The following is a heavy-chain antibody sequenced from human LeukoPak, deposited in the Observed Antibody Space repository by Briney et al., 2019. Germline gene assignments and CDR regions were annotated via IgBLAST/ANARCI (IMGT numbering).Heavy chain of an antibody. V-gene: IGHV1-8*02. J-gene: IGHJ4*02. Sequence: ASVKVSCKASGYTFTGYYMHWVRQAPGQGLEWMGWMNPNSGNTGYAQKFQGRVTMTRNTSISTAYMELSSLRSEDTAVYYCARADYYGSGSHSDYWGQGTLVTVSS. CDR2: MNPNSGNT. D-gene: IGHD3-10*01. CDR1: GYTFTGYY. CDR3: ARADYYGSGSHSDY.